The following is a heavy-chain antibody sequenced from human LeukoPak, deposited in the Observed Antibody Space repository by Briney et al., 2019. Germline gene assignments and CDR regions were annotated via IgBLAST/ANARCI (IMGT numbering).Heavy chain of an antibody. Sequence: GGSLRLSCAASGFTFSSYGMHWVRQAPGKGLEWVAVISYDGSNKYYADSVKGRFTISRDNSKNTLYLQMNSLRAEDTAVYYCAKDGGLRYFDWSTQGIPYYFDYWGQGTLVTVSS. J-gene: IGHJ4*02. CDR2: ISYDGSNK. CDR3: AKDGGLRYFDWSTQGIPYYFDY. D-gene: IGHD3-9*01. CDR1: GFTFSSYG. V-gene: IGHV3-30*18.